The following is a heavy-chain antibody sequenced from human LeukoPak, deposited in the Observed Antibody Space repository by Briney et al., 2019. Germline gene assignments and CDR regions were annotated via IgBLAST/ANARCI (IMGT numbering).Heavy chain of an antibody. J-gene: IGHJ4*02. D-gene: IGHD1-1*01. Sequence: GGSLRLSCAASGFTFNNAWMSWVRPAPGKGLEWVGRLKSKTDGGTTDYAAPVKGRFTISRDDSKNTLFLQMNSLKTEDTAVYYCTTDGGMYNWNDVVYWGQGTLVTVSS. V-gene: IGHV3-15*01. CDR2: LKSKTDGGTT. CDR3: TTDGGMYNWNDVVY. CDR1: GFTFNNAW.